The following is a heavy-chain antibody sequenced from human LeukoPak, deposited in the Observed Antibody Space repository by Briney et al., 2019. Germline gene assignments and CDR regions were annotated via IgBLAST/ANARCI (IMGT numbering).Heavy chain of an antibody. J-gene: IGHJ5*02. CDR3: ARGRYSAGDNWFDP. CDR2: IYKSGIT. D-gene: IGHD3-9*01. V-gene: IGHV4-4*07. Sequence: SETLSLTCTVSGGSISNYQWTWIRQPAGKGLECIGLIYKSGITNYNPSLKSRVTMSVDTSKNQFFLKLSSVTAADTAVYYCARGRYSAGDNWFDPWGQGTLVTVSS. CDR1: GGSISNYQ.